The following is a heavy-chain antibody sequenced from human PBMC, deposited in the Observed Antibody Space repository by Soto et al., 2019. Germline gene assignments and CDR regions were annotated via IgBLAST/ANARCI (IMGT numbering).Heavy chain of an antibody. D-gene: IGHD3-16*01. V-gene: IGHV3-7*01. J-gene: IGHJ4*02. Sequence: LRLSCVASGFRFSSYWMTWVRQAPGKGLEWVAIINQDTSYRYYVDSVEGRFTISRDNAKSSVYLQMNSLRAEDTALYYCAKVGYNDWDFDRWGQGTLVTVSS. CDR2: INQDTSYR. CDR1: GFRFSSYW. CDR3: AKVGYNDWDFDR.